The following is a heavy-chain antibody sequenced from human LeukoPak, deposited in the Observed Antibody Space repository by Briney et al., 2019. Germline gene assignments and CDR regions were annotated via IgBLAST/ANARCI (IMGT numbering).Heavy chain of an antibody. CDR2: IYTSGST. Sequence: PSGTLSLTCTVSGGSISSYYWSWIRQPAGKGLEWIGRIYTSGSTNYNPSLKSRVTMSVDTSKNQFSLKLSSVTAADTAVYYCASTYYDFWSGKGYYYYMDVWGKGTTVTVSS. D-gene: IGHD3-3*01. J-gene: IGHJ6*03. CDR1: GGSISSYY. V-gene: IGHV4-4*07. CDR3: ASTYYDFWSGKGYYYYMDV.